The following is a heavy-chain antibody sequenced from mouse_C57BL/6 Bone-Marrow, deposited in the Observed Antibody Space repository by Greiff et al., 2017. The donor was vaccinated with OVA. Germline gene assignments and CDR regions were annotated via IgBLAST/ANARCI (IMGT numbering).Heavy chain of an antibody. Sequence: EVQGVESGGGLVKPGGSLKLSCAASGFTFSVYGMHWVRQAPEKGLEWVAYISSGSSTIYYADTVKGRFTISRDNAKNTLFLQMTSLRSEDTAMYYCAFYSNLYWYFDVWGTGTTVTVSS. D-gene: IGHD2-5*01. CDR1: GFTFSVYG. J-gene: IGHJ1*03. CDR3: AFYSNLYWYFDV. V-gene: IGHV5-17*01. CDR2: ISSGSSTI.